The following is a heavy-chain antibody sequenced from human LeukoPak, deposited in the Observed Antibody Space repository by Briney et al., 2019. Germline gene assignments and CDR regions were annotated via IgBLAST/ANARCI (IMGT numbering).Heavy chain of an antibody. CDR1: GGSISSSNW. V-gene: IGHV4-4*02. CDR3: VGDGYNFGYFDY. D-gene: IGHD5-24*01. Sequence: SGTLSLTCAVSGGSISSSNWWSWVRQSPGKGLEWIGEIYHSGSTNYNPSLKSRVTISVDKSKNQFSLKLSSVTAADTAVYYCVGDGYNFGYFDYWGQGPLVTVSS. CDR2: IYHSGST. J-gene: IGHJ4*02.